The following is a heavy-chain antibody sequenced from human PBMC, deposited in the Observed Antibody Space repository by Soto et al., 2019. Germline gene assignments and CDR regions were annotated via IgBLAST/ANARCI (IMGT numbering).Heavy chain of an antibody. D-gene: IGHD6-19*01. CDR1: GYTFTSYG. CDR2: ISAYNGNT. J-gene: IGHJ6*02. CDR3: ARSSGVAVAEAYYYYGMDV. V-gene: IGHV1-18*04. Sequence: QVQLVQSGAEVKKPGASVKVSCKASGYTFTSYGISWVRQAPGQGLEWMGWISAYNGNTNYAQKLQGRVIMTTDTSTSTAYMELRSLRSDDTAVYYCARSSGVAVAEAYYYYGMDVWGQGTTVTVSS.